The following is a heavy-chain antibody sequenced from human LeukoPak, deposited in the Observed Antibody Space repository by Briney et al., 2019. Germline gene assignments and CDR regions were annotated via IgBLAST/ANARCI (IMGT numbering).Heavy chain of an antibody. D-gene: IGHD6-19*01. CDR3: AREVNSGWYSDY. J-gene: IGHJ4*02. Sequence: PGGSLRLSCAASGLFFSTNWMSWVRQAPGKGLEWVATIRPDGRDKYYVDSVKGRFTMSRDNGKNSVYLQMNSLRAEDTAVYYCAREVNSGWYSDYWGEGTLVTVSS. CDR1: GLFFSTNW. V-gene: IGHV3-7*01. CDR2: IRPDGRDK.